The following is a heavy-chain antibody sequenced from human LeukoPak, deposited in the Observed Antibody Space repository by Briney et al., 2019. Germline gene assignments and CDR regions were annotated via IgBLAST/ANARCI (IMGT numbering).Heavy chain of an antibody. D-gene: IGHD3-10*01. J-gene: IGHJ3*01. Sequence: SETLSLTCTVSGGSLNSYYWGWIRQPPGKGLEWIGNVYHSGSAIYNPSLESRVTISVDRSKNQFSLHLSSVTAADTAMYYYARRGYYGSGAYDTWGQGTMFIVSS. CDR2: VYHSGSA. CDR1: GGSLNSYY. CDR3: ARRGYYGSGAYDT. V-gene: IGHV4-59*08.